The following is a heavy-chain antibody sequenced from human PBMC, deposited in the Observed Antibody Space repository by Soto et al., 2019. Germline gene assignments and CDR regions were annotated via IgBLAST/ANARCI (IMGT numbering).Heavy chain of an antibody. CDR3: ARDRCSGGRCYRTYAFDM. V-gene: IGHV3-21*01. D-gene: IGHD2-15*01. CDR2: ISGNNVYL. Sequence: GGSLRLSCAASGFNFSTYTMNWVRQAPGKGLEWASSISGNNVYLYYADSVKGRFSISRDNAKNSLTLQMNSLRAEDTAIYYCARDRCSGGRCYRTYAFDMWGQGTLVTVSS. CDR1: GFNFSTYT. J-gene: IGHJ3*02.